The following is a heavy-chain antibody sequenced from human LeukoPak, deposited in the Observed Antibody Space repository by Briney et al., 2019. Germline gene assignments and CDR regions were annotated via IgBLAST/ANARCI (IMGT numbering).Heavy chain of an antibody. Sequence: SETLSLTCTVSGDSIRSSSYHWGWIRQPPGKGLEWIGSIYYSGSTYNNRSLKRRLTISIDTSKNQFSLRLSSVTAADTAVYYCTREVEGYSYASGRFLHFDPWGQGTLVTVSS. J-gene: IGHJ5*02. D-gene: IGHD3-10*01. CDR1: GDSIRSSSYH. CDR2: IYYSGST. V-gene: IGHV4-39*07. CDR3: TREVEGYSYASGRFLHFDP.